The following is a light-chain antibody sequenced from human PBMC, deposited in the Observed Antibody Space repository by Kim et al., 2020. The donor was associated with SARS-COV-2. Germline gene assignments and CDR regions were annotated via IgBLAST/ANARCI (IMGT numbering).Light chain of an antibody. CDR3: QQSDTSPLT. CDR1: RSISRN. CDR2: SAS. Sequence: DIQMTQSPTSLSASVGDKVTINCRARRSISRNVNWYQQKPGRAPNLLIYSASNLQSGVPSRFSGSGSGTDFTLNISGLQRDDFATYYCQQSDTSPLTFGGGTKVDIK. J-gene: IGKJ4*01. V-gene: IGKV1-39*01.